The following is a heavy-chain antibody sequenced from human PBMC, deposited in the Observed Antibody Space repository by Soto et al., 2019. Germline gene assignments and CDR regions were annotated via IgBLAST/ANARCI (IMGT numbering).Heavy chain of an antibody. Sequence: ASVKVSCKASGYTFTGYYMHWVRQAPGQGLEWMGWINPNSGGTNYAQKFQGWVTMTRDTSISTAYMELSSLRSDDTAVYYCGRAGATPVVDVFDIWGKGTMVPVS. J-gene: IGHJ3*02. V-gene: IGHV1-2*04. D-gene: IGHD1-26*01. CDR1: GYTFTGYY. CDR3: GRAGATPVVDVFDI. CDR2: INPNSGGT.